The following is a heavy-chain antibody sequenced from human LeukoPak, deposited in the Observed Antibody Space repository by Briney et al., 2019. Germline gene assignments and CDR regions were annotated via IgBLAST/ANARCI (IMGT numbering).Heavy chain of an antibody. Sequence: SQTLSLTCAISGDSVSSNSAAWNWIRQSPSRGLEWLGRTYYRSKWYNEYAVSVKSRITINPDTSKNQFSLQLNSVTPEDTAVYYCARDRAVAGTPGGGYFDYWGQGTLVTVSS. CDR3: ARDRAVAGTPGGGYFDY. J-gene: IGHJ4*02. CDR1: GDSVSSNSAA. CDR2: TYYRSKWYN. V-gene: IGHV6-1*01. D-gene: IGHD6-19*01.